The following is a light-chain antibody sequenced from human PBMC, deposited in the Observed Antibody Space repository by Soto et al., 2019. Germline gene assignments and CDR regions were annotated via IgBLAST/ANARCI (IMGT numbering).Light chain of an antibody. J-gene: IGKJ3*01. CDR1: QSVSSY. Sequence: EIVLTQSPATLSLSPGERATLSCRASQSVSSYLAWYQQKPGQAPRLPIYDASNRATGIPARFSGSGSGTDFTLTISSLEPEDFAVYYCQQRSNWPSFTFGPGTKWIS. CDR2: DAS. CDR3: QQRSNWPSFT. V-gene: IGKV3-11*01.